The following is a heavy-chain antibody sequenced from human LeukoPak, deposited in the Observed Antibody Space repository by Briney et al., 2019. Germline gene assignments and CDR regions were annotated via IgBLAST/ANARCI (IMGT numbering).Heavy chain of an antibody. V-gene: IGHV3-23*01. CDR2: ISGSGGST. J-gene: IGHJ3*02. Sequence: PGGPLRLSCAASGFTFSSYAMSWVRQAPGKGLEWVSAISGSGGSTYYADSVKGRFTISRDNSKNTLYLQMNSLRAEDTAVYYCAREIKSFGYYDSSGYYRGSAFDIWGQGTMVTVSS. CDR3: AREIKSFGYYDSSGYYRGSAFDI. CDR1: GFTFSSYA. D-gene: IGHD3-22*01.